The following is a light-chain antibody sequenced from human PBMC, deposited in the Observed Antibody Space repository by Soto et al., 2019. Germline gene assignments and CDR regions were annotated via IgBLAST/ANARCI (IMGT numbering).Light chain of an antibody. J-gene: IGLJ1*01. CDR2: NNE. CDR1: NFNIGNNA. V-gene: IGLV1-36*01. CDR3: FACGSSLNPYV. Sequence: QSVLTQPPSVSAAPGQRVTISCSGRNFNIGNNAVNWYLQMPGKPPKVVIYNNELLSSGVSDRFSGSKSGISASLAISGLQSEDEAYYFCFACGSSLNPYVFGTGPKVTV.